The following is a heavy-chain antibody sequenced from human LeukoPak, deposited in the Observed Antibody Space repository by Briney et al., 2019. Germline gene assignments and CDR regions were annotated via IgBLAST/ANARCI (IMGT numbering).Heavy chain of an antibody. J-gene: IGHJ4*02. CDR1: GFTFSSYS. D-gene: IGHD2-15*01. CDR3: ARDSCSGGSCYSVDY. CDR2: ISSSSSTI. V-gene: IGHV3-48*01. Sequence: GGSLRLSCAASGFTFSSYSMNWVRQAPGKGLEWVSYISSSSSTIYHADSVKGRFTISRDNAKNSPYLQMNSLRAEDTAVYYCARDSCSGGSCYSVDYWGQGTLVTVSS.